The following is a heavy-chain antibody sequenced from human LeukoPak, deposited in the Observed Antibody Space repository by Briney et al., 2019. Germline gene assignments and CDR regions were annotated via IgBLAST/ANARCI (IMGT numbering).Heavy chain of an antibody. CDR2: IYPGDSKT. CDR3: ARQDGNSAYYFDY. CDR1: GYSFTSFW. D-gene: IGHD4-23*01. Sequence: GESLKISCEASGYSFTSFWIGWVRQMPGKGLEWVGIIYPGDSKTTYSPSFQGQVTISVDKSINTAYLQWNSLKASDTAMYYCARQDGNSAYYFDYWGQGTLVTVSS. V-gene: IGHV5-51*01. J-gene: IGHJ4*02.